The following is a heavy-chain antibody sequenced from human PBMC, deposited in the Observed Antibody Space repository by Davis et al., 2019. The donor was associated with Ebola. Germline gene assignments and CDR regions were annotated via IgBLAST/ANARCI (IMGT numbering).Heavy chain of an antibody. Sequence: PGGSLRLSCAASGFTFSAYYMSWIRQAPGKGLEWVSYISSSGSTIYYADSVKGRFTISRDNAKNSLYLQMNSLRAEDTAVYYCARAPRFLEAGWFDPWGQGTLVTVSS. CDR2: ISSSGSTI. J-gene: IGHJ5*02. D-gene: IGHD3-3*01. V-gene: IGHV3-11*01. CDR3: ARAPRFLEAGWFDP. CDR1: GFTFSAYY.